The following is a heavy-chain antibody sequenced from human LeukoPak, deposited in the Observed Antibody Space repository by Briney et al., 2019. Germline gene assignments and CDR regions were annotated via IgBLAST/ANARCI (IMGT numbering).Heavy chain of an antibody. CDR3: ARGGSSSSGDFDY. D-gene: IGHD6-6*01. V-gene: IGHV3-21*01. J-gene: IGHJ4*02. Sequence: PGGSLRLSCAASGFTFSSYSMNWVRQAPGKGLEWVSSISSSSSYIYYADSVKGRFTISGDNAKNSLYLQMNSLRAEDTAVYYCARGGSSSSGDFDYWGQGTLVTVSS. CDR2: ISSSSSYI. CDR1: GFTFSSYS.